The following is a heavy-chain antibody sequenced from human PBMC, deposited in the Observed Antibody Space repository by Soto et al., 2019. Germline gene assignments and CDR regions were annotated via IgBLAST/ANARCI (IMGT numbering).Heavy chain of an antibody. CDR2: INPSGGST. CDR1: GYTFTSYY. CDR3: AGAGRIVATYYYYGMDV. D-gene: IGHD5-12*01. V-gene: IGHV1-46*01. Sequence: ASVKVSCKASGYTFTSYYMHWVRQAPGQGLEWMGIINPSGGSTSYAQKFQGRVTMTRDTSTSTVHMELSSLRPEDTAVYYCAGAGRIVATYYYYGMDVWGPGTQVTVS. J-gene: IGHJ6*02.